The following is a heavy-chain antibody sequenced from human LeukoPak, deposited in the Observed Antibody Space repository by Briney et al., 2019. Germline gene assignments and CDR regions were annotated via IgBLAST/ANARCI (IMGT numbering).Heavy chain of an antibody. D-gene: IGHD4-11*01. J-gene: IGHJ4*02. CDR1: GYTFTSYD. Sequence: GASVTVSCKASGYTFTSYDINWVRQATGQGLEWMGWMNPNSGNTGYAQKFQGRVTMTRNTSISTAYMELSSLRSEDTAVYYCARGQSRYHDYDYWGQGTLVTVSS. CDR3: ARGQSRYHDYDY. V-gene: IGHV1-8*01. CDR2: MNPNSGNT.